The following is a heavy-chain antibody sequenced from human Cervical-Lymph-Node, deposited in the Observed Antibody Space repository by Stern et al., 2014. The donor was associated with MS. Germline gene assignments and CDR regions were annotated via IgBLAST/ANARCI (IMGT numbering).Heavy chain of an antibody. D-gene: IGHD2-8*02. Sequence: VQLVESGPGLVKPSETLSLTCAVSGDSISSYTHYWAWIRQPPGKGLEWIGGVYYSGATYYNPSLKSPVTIPVNTPKNPFSRGLTSVTAADTAVYYCAKHACTGAACPFDLWGQGTLVTVSS. CDR3: AKHACTGAACPFDL. J-gene: IGHJ4*02. CDR2: VYYSGAT. CDR1: GDSISSYTHY. V-gene: IGHV4-39*01.